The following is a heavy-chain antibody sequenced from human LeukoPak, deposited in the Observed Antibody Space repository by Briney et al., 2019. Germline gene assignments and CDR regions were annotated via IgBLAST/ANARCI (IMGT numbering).Heavy chain of an antibody. V-gene: IGHV3-48*01. J-gene: IGHJ4*02. CDR2: IGIDSGNT. CDR3: ARDHNYAFDN. Sequence: GGSLRLSCRASGFPFIEYSMNWVRQAPGKGLEWISYIGIDSGNTKYADSVRGRFTISADKAKNSLYLQMNSLRVEDTAVYYCARDHNYAFDNWGQGTLVSVAS. D-gene: IGHD1-1*01. CDR1: GFPFIEYS.